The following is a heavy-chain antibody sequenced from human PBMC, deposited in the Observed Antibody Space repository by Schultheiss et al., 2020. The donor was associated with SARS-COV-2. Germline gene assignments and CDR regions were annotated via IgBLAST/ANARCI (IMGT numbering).Heavy chain of an antibody. D-gene: IGHD3-10*01. Sequence: ASVKVSCKTSGYTFTSHGISWVRQAPGQGLEWMGWISAYNGNTNYAQTFQGRVTMTTDTSASTAYMELRSLRSDDTAVYYCARDGQITMVRGVVTWADYWGQGTLVTVSS. CDR1: GYTFTSHG. CDR3: ARDGQITMVRGVVTWADY. J-gene: IGHJ4*02. CDR2: ISAYNGNT. V-gene: IGHV1-18*04.